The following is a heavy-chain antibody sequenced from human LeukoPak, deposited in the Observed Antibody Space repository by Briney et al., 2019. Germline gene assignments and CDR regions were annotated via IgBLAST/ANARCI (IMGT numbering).Heavy chain of an antibody. V-gene: IGHV3-7*01. D-gene: IGHD4-23*01. CDR3: TRDEGATVATYRFDF. CDR1: GFDFRNYY. CDR2: IKYDGTYT. J-gene: IGHJ4*02. Sequence: GGSLRLSCEASGFDFRNYYMSWVRQAPGKGLEWLANIKYDGTYTNYKDSVKGRLTLSRDNAKNSVYLQMNSLRAEDKAVYYCTRDEGATVATYRFDFWGRGTLVTVSS.